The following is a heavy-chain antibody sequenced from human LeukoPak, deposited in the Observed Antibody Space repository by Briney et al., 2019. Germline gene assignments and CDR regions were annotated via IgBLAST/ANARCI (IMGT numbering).Heavy chain of an antibody. CDR1: GFIFSTYG. D-gene: IGHD3-16*01. CDR2: IRHDGSIK. V-gene: IGHV3-30*02. Sequence: HAGGSLRLSCAASGFIFSTYGMYWVRQAPGKGLEWVAFIRHDGSIKNYVDSVKGRSTISRDNSKNTLYLQMNSLRAEDTAVYYCAKDSLADIDYWGQGTLVTVSS. CDR3: AKDSLADIDY. J-gene: IGHJ4*02.